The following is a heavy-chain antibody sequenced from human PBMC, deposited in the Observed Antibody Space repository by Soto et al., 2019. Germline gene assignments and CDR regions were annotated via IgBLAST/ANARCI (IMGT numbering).Heavy chain of an antibody. Sequence: GVSLRLSCAASGFTFSSYWMHWVRQAPGKGLVWVSRINSDGSSTSYADSVKGRFTISRDNAKNTLYLQMNSLRAEDTAVYYCARPRRSGWTSVENTFDIWGQGTMVTVSS. J-gene: IGHJ3*02. D-gene: IGHD6-19*01. CDR3: ARPRRSGWTSVENTFDI. V-gene: IGHV3-74*01. CDR1: GFTFSSYW. CDR2: INSDGSST.